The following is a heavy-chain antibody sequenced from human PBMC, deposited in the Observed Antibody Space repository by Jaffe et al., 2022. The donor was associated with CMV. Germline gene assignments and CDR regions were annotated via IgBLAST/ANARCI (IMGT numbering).Heavy chain of an antibody. CDR1: GFTFSDYW. J-gene: IGHJ4*02. CDR3: ARGTKTPGY. CDR2: IKEDESEK. Sequence: EVQLVESGGDLVQPGGSLRLSCAASGFTFSDYWMTWVRQAPGKGLEWVASIKEDESEKYYVDSVKGRFTVSRDNAKNSLYLQMSSLRADDTAEYYCARGTKTPGYWGQGTLVTVSS. V-gene: IGHV3-7*01.